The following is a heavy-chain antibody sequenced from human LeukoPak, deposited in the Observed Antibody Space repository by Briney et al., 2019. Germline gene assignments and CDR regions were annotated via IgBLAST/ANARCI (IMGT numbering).Heavy chain of an antibody. CDR1: GFTFDDYA. V-gene: IGHV3-9*01. J-gene: IGHJ3*02. CDR3: AKVRVVESGYYQGEAFDI. CDR2: SSWNSGSI. Sequence: VRSLTLSCAASGFTFDDYAMHWVRQAPGRGLEGVAGSSWNSGSIGYTCFVKGRFTISRDNAKNSLYLQMNSLRDEDTALYYCAKVRVVESGYYQGEAFDIWGQGTMVTVSS. D-gene: IGHD3-22*01.